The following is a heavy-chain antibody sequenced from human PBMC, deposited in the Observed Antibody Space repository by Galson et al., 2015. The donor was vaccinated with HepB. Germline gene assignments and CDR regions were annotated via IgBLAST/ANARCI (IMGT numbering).Heavy chain of an antibody. V-gene: IGHV1-46*01. D-gene: IGHD5-24*01. Sequence: SVKVSCKASGYTFTSYYMHWVRQAPGQGLEWMGIINPSGGSTSNAQKFQGRVTMTRETSTSTVYMELSSLRSEDTAVYYCARDARWLHSPFGYWCQGTLVTVAS. CDR2: INPSGGST. CDR1: GYTFTSYY. CDR3: ARDARWLHSPFGY. J-gene: IGHJ4*02.